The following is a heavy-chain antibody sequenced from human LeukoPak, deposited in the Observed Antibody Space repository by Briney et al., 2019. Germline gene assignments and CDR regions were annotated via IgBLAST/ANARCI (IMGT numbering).Heavy chain of an antibody. CDR3: ARSITIFGVVQYYFDY. CDR1: GGSISSYY. V-gene: IGHV4-59*01. J-gene: IGHJ4*02. Sequence: SETLSLTCTVSGGSISSYYWGWIRQPPGKGLEWIGYIYYSGSTNYNPSLKSRVTISVDTSKNQFSLKLSSVTAADTAVYYCARSITIFGVVQYYFDYWGQGTLVTVSS. CDR2: IYYSGST. D-gene: IGHD3-3*01.